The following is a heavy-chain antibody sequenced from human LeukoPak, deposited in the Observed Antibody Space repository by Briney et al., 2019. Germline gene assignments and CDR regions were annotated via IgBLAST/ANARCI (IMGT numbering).Heavy chain of an antibody. CDR3: ARDWSREARFPDY. V-gene: IGHV3-64*01. Sequence: QPGGSLRLSCAASGFTFRSYAMHWVRQAPGKGLEYVSAISSNGGSTYYANSVKGRFTISRDNSKNTLYLQMGSLRAEDMAVYYCARDWSREARFPDYWGQGTLVTVSS. CDR2: ISSNGGST. J-gene: IGHJ4*02. D-gene: IGHD3-3*01. CDR1: GFTFRSYA.